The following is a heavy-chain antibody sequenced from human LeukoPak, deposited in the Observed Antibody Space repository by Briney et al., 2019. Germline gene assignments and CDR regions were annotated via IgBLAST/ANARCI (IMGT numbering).Heavy chain of an antibody. J-gene: IGHJ4*02. Sequence: SETLSLTCTVSGGSISSYYWSWIRQPPGKGLEWIGYIYHSGSTYYNPSLKSRVTISVDRSKNQFSLKLSSVTAADTAVYYCARVPYSSSFIYFDYWGQGTLVTVSS. CDR3: ARVPYSSSFIYFDY. D-gene: IGHD6-6*01. V-gene: IGHV4-59*12. CDR2: IYHSGST. CDR1: GGSISSYY.